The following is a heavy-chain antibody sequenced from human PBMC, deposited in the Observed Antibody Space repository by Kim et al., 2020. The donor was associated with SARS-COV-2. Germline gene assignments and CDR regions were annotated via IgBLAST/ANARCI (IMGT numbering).Heavy chain of an antibody. V-gene: IGHV3-33*01. CDR1: GFTFSSYG. CDR3: ARAPGDGYNVDY. CDR2: ILYDLSNK. D-gene: IGHD6-25*01. J-gene: IGHJ4*02. Sequence: GGSLRLSCAASGFTFSSYGMHWVRQAPGNVLDLVSVILYDLSNKYYADSVKGRFTISRDNSMNTLYLQMNILRAEDTAVYYCARAPGDGYNVDYWGQGTLVTVSS.